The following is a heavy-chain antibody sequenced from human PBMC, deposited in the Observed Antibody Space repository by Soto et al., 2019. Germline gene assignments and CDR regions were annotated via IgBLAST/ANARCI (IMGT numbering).Heavy chain of an antibody. CDR2: MNPNSGNT. J-gene: IGHJ5*02. D-gene: IGHD3-3*01. CDR3: ARELSADFWSGYNWFDP. V-gene: IGHV1-8*02. CDR1: GYTFTSYG. Sequence: ASVKVSCKASGYTFTSYGISWVRQAPGQGLEWMGWMNPNSGNTGYAQKFQGRVTMTRNISISTAYMELSSLRSEDTAVYYCARELSADFWSGYNWFDPWGQGTLVTVSS.